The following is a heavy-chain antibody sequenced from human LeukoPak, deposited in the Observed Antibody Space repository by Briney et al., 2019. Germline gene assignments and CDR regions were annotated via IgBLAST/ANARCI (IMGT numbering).Heavy chain of an antibody. J-gene: IGHJ4*02. Sequence: SGGSLRLSCAASGFTFSSYEMNWVRQAPGKGLEWVSYISSSGSTIYYADSVKGRFTISRDNSKNTLYLQMNSLRAEDTAVYYCARECGGDCQAERGGYYFDYWGQGTLVTVSS. CDR1: GFTFSSYE. D-gene: IGHD2-21*02. CDR2: ISSSGSTI. V-gene: IGHV3-48*03. CDR3: ARECGGDCQAERGGYYFDY.